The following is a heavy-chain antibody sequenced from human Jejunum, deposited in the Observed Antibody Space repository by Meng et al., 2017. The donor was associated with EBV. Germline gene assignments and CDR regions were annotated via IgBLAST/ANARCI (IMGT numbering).Heavy chain of an antibody. J-gene: IGHJ4*02. CDR2: IYYSGST. CDR3: ARGAYFSSSWYYFDY. Sequence: QLQLQESGPGLARPSETLSLTCTVSGDSITGSDYYWGWIRQPPGKGLNWVGTIYYSGSTYYNPSLKSRVTISLDTSKSQFSLKLTSVTAADTALYYCARGAYFSSSWYYFDYWGQGTLVTVSS. V-gene: IGHV4-39*07. CDR1: GDSITGSDYY. D-gene: IGHD6-13*01.